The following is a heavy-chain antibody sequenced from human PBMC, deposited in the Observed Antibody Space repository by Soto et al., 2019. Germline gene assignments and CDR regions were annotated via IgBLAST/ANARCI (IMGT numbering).Heavy chain of an antibody. D-gene: IGHD6-13*01. Sequence: TGGSLRLSCAASGFTFSSYAMSWVRQAPGKGLEWVSAISGSGGSTYYADSVKGRFTISRDNSKNTLYLQMNSLRAEDTAVYYCAKDPRIVAAGTSWFDPWGQGTLVTVSS. CDR3: AKDPRIVAAGTSWFDP. J-gene: IGHJ5*02. CDR2: ISGSGGST. CDR1: GFTFSSYA. V-gene: IGHV3-23*01.